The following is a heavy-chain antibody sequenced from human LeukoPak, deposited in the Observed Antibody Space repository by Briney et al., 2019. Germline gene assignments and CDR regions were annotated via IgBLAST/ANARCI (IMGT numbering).Heavy chain of an antibody. CDR3: TRKQKVYQCLVPYNWFDP. J-gene: IGHJ5*02. Sequence: TGGSLRLSCAASGFTFSSYGMHWVRQATRKGLEWVSPIGATGDTYYPGSVKGRFTISRENAKNSLYLQMNSLRAGDTAVYYCTRKQKVYQCLVPYNWFDPWGQGTLVTVSS. CDR2: IGATGDT. CDR1: GFTFSSYG. D-gene: IGHD6-19*01. V-gene: IGHV3-13*01.